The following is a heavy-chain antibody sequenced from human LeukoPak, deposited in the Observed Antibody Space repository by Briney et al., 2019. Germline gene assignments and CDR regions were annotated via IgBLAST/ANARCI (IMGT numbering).Heavy chain of an antibody. CDR2: ISGSGGGT. Sequence: GGSLRLSCVASGFTFSSYAMNWVRRAPGKGLEWVSAISGSGGGTYYADSVKGRFTISRDNSKKTLYLQMNSLRVDDTAVYYCAKDPTTSCHPDPVCYYYGMDVWGRGTTVTVSS. CDR3: AKDPTTSCHPDPVCYYYGMDV. CDR1: GFTFSSYA. D-gene: IGHD2-2*01. J-gene: IGHJ6*02. V-gene: IGHV3-23*01.